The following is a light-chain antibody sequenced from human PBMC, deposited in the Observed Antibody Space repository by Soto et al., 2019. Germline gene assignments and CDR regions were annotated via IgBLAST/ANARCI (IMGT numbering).Light chain of an antibody. J-gene: IGLJ2*01. V-gene: IGLV2-11*01. CDR1: SSDVGGYNY. CDR2: DVS. CDR3: CSLACGNTFRV. Sequence: QSALTQPRSVSGSPGESVTISCTGTSSDVGGYNYVSWYQHHPGKAPKFIIFDVSSRPSGVPDRFSGSKSGNTAYLTISGLQAEHEADYDCCSLACGNTFRVFGGRTKRAVL.